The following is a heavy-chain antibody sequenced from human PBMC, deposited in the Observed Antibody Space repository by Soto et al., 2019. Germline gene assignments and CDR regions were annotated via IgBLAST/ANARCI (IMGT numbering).Heavy chain of an antibody. D-gene: IGHD3-22*01. CDR3: ARDNPDTYYYDSSGYYVSYYYYGMDV. J-gene: IGHJ6*02. CDR2: IIPIFGTA. Sequence: SVKVSCKASGGTFSSYAISWVRQAPGQGLEWMGGIIPIFGTANYAQKLQGRVTMTADESTSTAYMELSSLRSDDTAVYYCARDNPDTYYYDSSGYYVSYYYYGMDVWGQGTTVTVSS. CDR1: GGTFSSYA. V-gene: IGHV1-69*13.